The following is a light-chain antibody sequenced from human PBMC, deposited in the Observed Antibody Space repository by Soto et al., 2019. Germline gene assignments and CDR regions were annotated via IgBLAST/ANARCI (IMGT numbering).Light chain of an antibody. CDR3: QQYYSVPYT. CDR1: QSVLYISNKKNH. Sequence: DIVMTQSPDSLAVSLGERATINCKSSQSVLYISNKKNHLSWYQQKPGQPPKLLIYWASTRESGVPDRFSGSGSGTDFTLTISSLQAEDASLYYFQQYYSVPYTFGQGTKLDIK. J-gene: IGKJ2*01. CDR2: WAS. V-gene: IGKV4-1*01.